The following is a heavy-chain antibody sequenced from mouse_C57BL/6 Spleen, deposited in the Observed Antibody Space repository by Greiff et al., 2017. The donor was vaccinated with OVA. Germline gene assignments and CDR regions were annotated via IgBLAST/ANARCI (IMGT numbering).Heavy chain of an antibody. CDR2: IYPGDGDT. CDR3: ARDGSSYVLFDY. D-gene: IGHD1-1*01. CDR1: GYAFSSSW. Sequence: QVQLQQSGPELVKPGASVKISCKASGYAFSSSWMNWVKQRPGKGLEWIGRIYPGDGDTNYNGKFKGKATLTADKSSSTAYMQLSSLTAEDSAVYFCARDGSSYVLFDYWGQGTTLTVSS. V-gene: IGHV1-82*01. J-gene: IGHJ2*01.